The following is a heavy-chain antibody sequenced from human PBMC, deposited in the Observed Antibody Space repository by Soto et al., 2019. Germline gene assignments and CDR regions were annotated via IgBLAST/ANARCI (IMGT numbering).Heavy chain of an antibody. J-gene: IGHJ5*02. D-gene: IGHD3-3*01. Sequence: ASVKVSCKAPGYTFTSYGISWVRQAPGQGLEWMGWISAYNGNTNYAQKLQGRVTMTTDTSTSTAYMELRSLRSDDTAVYYCARDHYDFWSGSRFDPWGQGTLVTVSS. CDR1: GYTFTSYG. CDR2: ISAYNGNT. CDR3: ARDHYDFWSGSRFDP. V-gene: IGHV1-18*01.